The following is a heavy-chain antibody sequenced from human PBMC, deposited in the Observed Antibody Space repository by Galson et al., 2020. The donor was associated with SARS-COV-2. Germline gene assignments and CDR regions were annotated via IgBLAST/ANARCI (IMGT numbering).Heavy chain of an antibody. CDR1: GASINSGTFY. D-gene: IGHD3-3*01. V-gene: IGHV4-39*07. Sequence: SETLSLTCTVSGASINSGTFYWGWIRQPPGKGLEWIGSMLYSGSTYYNSSLKSRITISIDPPKNQFSLRLTSVTVADTAVYYCARGGPGRSVLPFWDRGIYWGQGTPVTVSS. CDR2: MLYSGST. J-gene: IGHJ4*02. CDR3: ARGGPGRSVLPFWDRGIY.